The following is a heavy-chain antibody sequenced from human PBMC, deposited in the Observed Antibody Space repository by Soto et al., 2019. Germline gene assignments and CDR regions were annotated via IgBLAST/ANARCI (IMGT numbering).Heavy chain of an antibody. CDR2: IFWDDDK. CDR1: GFSLSTTGVA. CDR3: AHNPYNSGWSHFDY. D-gene: IGHD6-19*01. Sequence: QITLKESGPTLVKPTQTLTLTCTFSGFSLSTTGVAVGWIRQPPGKALERLAIIFWDDDKRYSPSLKTSLTITTDPTKNQLVLTITNMDPEDRATYYCAHNPYNSGWSHFDYWGQGTLVTVSA. V-gene: IGHV2-5*02. J-gene: IGHJ4*02.